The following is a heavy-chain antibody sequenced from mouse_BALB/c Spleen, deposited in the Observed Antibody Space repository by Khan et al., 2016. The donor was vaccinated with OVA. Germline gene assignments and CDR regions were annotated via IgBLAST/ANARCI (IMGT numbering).Heavy chain of an antibody. CDR3: ARGGNGGFAY. V-gene: IGHV1S135*01. Sequence: VQLQQPGPELVKPGASVKVSCKASGFAFTSYIMYWVKQSHGKSLEWIGYIDPYYGGTSYNQKFKGKARMTVDKTSRTAYMHLNSLTSEDSAVYYCARGGNGGFAYWGQGTLLTVSA. D-gene: IGHD2-1*01. J-gene: IGHJ3*01. CDR1: GFAFTSYI. CDR2: IDPYYGGT.